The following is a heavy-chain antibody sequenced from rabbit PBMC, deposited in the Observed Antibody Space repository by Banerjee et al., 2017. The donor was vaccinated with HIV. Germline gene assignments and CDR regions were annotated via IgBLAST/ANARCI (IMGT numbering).Heavy chain of an antibody. J-gene: IGHJ4*01. V-gene: IGHV1S45*01. CDR2: IYTGSGTT. CDR3: ARMVATYGYGAYE. CDR1: GFDFSTYG. Sequence: QEQLVESGGGLVQPGGSLKLSCKASGFDFSTYGVNWVRQAPGKGLEWIGCIYTGSGTTYYASWATGRFTISKTSSTTVTLQMTSLTAADTATYFCARMVATYGYGAYEWGPGTLVTVS. D-gene: IGHD6-1*01.